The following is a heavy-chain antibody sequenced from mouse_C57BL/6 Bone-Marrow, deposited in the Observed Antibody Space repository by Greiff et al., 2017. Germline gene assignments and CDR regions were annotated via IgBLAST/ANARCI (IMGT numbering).Heavy chain of an antibody. CDR1: GFTFSDYY. J-gene: IGHJ2*01. V-gene: IGHV5-16*01. CDR3: SRVDDGYYGGYFDY. Sequence: EVHLVEPEGGLVQPGSSMKLSCTASGFTFSDYYMAWVRQVPEKGLEWVANLNSDGSSTYYLDSLKSRFIISRDNAKNILYLQMSSLKSEDTATYYCSRVDDGYYGGYFDYWGQGTTLTVSS. CDR2: LNSDGSST. D-gene: IGHD2-3*01.